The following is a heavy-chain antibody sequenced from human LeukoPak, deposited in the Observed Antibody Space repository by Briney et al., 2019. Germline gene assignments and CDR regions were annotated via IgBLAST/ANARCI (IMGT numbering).Heavy chain of an antibody. J-gene: IGHJ3*02. CDR2: ISAYNGNT. D-gene: IGHD3-22*01. CDR3: AREGAYYDPSPDAFDI. CDR1: GYTFTSYG. Sequence: ASVKVSCKASGYTFTSYGISWVRQAPGQGLEWMGWISAYNGNTNYAQKLQGRVTMTTDTSTSTAYMELRSLRSEDTAVYYCAREGAYYDPSPDAFDIWGQGTMVTVSS. V-gene: IGHV1-18*01.